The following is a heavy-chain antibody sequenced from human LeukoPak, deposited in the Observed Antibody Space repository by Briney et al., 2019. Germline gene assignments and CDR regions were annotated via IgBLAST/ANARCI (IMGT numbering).Heavy chain of an antibody. D-gene: IGHD3-9*01. V-gene: IGHV3-11*01. CDR2: ITNGGSTI. J-gene: IGHJ6*02. Sequence: RGGSLRLSCAASGFTFSDYNMNWVRQAPGKGLEWVSYITNGGSTIHHADSVQGRFTISRDNAKKTLYLQMNSLRAEDTAVYYCARSIGLTGGGVDVWGQGTTVTVSS. CDR3: ARSIGLTGGGVDV. CDR1: GFTFSDYN.